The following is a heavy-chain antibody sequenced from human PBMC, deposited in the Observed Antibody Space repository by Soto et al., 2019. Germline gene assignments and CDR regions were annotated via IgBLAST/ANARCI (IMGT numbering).Heavy chain of an antibody. CDR1: GFTFSSYA. CDR2: ISGSGGST. J-gene: IGHJ6*02. Sequence: VGSLRLSCAASGFTFSSYAMSWVRQAPGKGLEWVSAISGSGGSTYYADSVKGRFTISRDNSKNTLYLQMNSLRAEDTAVYYCAKDSAVYVYGENAYGMDVWGQGTTVTVYS. CDR3: AKDSAVYVYGENAYGMDV. D-gene: IGHD4-17*01. V-gene: IGHV3-23*01.